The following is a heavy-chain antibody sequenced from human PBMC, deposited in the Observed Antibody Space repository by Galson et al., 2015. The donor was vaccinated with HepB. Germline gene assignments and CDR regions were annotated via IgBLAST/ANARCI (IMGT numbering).Heavy chain of an antibody. J-gene: IGHJ5*02. CDR1: GFSFSSYA. CDR3: AKDHKDSGYYFNWFDP. V-gene: IGHV3-23*01. Sequence: SLRLSCAASGFSFSSYAMSWVRQAPGKGLEWVSGISAGGGTTYYADSVEGRFTISRDNSKSALYLQMNSLRAEDTAIYYCAKDHKDSGYYFNWFDPWGQGTLVTVSS. CDR2: ISAGGGTT. D-gene: IGHD5-12*01.